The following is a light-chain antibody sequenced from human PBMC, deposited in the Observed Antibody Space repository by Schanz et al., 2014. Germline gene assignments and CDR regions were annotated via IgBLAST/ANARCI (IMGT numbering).Light chain of an antibody. CDR1: SSNIGAGYD. CDR3: QSYDSSLRGVM. CDR2: GNT. J-gene: IGLJ3*02. V-gene: IGLV1-40*01. Sequence: QSVLTQPPSVSGAPGQRVTISCTGSSSNIGAGYDVHWYQQLPGTAPKLVIFGNTNRPSGVPDRFSGSKSGTSASLAIAGLQAEDEADYYCQSYDSSLRGVMFGGGTKLTVL.